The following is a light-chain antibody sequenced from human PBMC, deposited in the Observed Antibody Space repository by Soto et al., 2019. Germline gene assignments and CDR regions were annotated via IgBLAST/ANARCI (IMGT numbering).Light chain of an antibody. Sequence: QSARTQPASVSGSPGQSITISCTGTSSDVGGYKYVSWHQQHPGKAPKLIIYEVSNRPSGISNRFSGSKSGSTASLTISGLQPEDEADYYCSSYTSTSTLYVFGTGTKV. CDR2: EVS. J-gene: IGLJ1*01. CDR3: SSYTSTSTLYV. V-gene: IGLV2-14*03. CDR1: SSDVGGYKY.